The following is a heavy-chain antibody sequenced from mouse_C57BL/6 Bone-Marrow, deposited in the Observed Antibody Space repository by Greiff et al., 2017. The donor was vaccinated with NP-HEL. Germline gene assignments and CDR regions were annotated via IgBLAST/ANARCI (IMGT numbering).Heavy chain of an antibody. CDR3: AKGGALMITTADYYAMDY. D-gene: IGHD2-4*01. J-gene: IGHJ4*01. Sequence: QVQLKESGPGLVAPSQSLSITCTVSGFSLTSYGVSWVRQPPGKGLEWLGVIWGDGSTNYHSALISRLSISKDNSKSQVFLKLNSLQTDDTATYYCAKGGALMITTADYYAMDYWGQGTSVTVSS. CDR2: IWGDGST. CDR1: GFSLTSYG. V-gene: IGHV2-3*01.